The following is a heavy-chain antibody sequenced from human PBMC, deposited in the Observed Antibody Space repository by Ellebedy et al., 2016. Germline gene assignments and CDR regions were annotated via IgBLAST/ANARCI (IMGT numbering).Heavy chain of an antibody. V-gene: IGHV4-4*02. J-gene: IGHJ4*02. D-gene: IGHD2-2*01. CDR1: GVSISTSNW. CDR3: ARGLVPAAVDC. CDR2: IYHSGSA. Sequence: SETLSLXXAVSGVSISTSNWWTWVRQPPGKGLEWIGEIYHSGSANYNPSLKSRVTMSLDRSKNQFSLELISVTAADTAVYYCARGLVPAAVDCWGQGTLVTVSS.